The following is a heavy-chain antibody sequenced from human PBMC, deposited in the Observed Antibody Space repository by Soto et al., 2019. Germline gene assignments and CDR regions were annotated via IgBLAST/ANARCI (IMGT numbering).Heavy chain of an antibody. V-gene: IGHV3-66*01. CDR3: ARGQLLAVR. Sequence: EVQLVESGGGLVQPGGSLRLSCAASGFTVSSNYMSWVRQAPGKGLEWVSVIYTGDGTYYADSVKGRFIISRDNSKNTLYLQMNSLRAEDTAVYYCARGQLLAVRWGQGTLVTVSS. D-gene: IGHD3-3*02. J-gene: IGHJ4*02. CDR1: GFTVSSNY. CDR2: IYTGDGT.